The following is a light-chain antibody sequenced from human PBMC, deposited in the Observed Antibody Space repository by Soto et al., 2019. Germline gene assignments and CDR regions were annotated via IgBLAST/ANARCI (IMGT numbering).Light chain of an antibody. CDR2: AVR. V-gene: IGLV2-11*01. Sequence: QSAMTQPHSVSGSPGQSVTISCTGTSSDVGRYNSVSWYQQLPGKAPQLIISAVRPRPSGVPDRFSGSKSGNTASLTISGHQTDDEDDYFCFSYTANDNWVFGGGTKLTVL. CDR1: SSDVGRYNS. CDR3: FSYTANDNWV. J-gene: IGLJ3*02.